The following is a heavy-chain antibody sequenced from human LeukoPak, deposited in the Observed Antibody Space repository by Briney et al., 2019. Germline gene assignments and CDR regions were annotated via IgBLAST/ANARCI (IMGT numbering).Heavy chain of an antibody. Sequence: TGGSLRLSCATSEFTFSNYWMHWVRQAPGKGLVWVSRINTDGSDTRYADSVRGRFTISRDNAKNTLYLQMNSLRVEDTAVYYCARNSWPFDSRGQGTLVTVSS. V-gene: IGHV3-74*01. CDR2: INTDGSDT. CDR3: ARNSWPFDS. CDR1: EFTFSNYW. J-gene: IGHJ4*02. D-gene: IGHD4-23*01.